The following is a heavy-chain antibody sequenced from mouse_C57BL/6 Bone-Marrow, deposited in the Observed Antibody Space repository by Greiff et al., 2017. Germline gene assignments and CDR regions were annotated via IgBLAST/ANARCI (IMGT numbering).Heavy chain of an antibody. Sequence: VQLKESGAELVRPGASVTLSCKASGYTFTDYEMHWVKQTPVHGLEWIGAIDPETGGTAYNKKFKGKAILTADKSSSTAYMGLRSLTSEDSAVYYCTRLGSYDYDFDYWGQGTTLTVSS. J-gene: IGHJ2*01. CDR3: TRLGSYDYDFDY. D-gene: IGHD2-4*01. V-gene: IGHV1-15*01. CDR1: GYTFTDYE. CDR2: IDPETGGT.